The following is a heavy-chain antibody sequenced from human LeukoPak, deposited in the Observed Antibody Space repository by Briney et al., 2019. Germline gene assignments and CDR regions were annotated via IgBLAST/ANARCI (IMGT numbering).Heavy chain of an antibody. CDR1: GGSISSGSYY. J-gene: IGHJ3*02. D-gene: IGHD3-3*01. Sequence: SETLSLTCTVSGGSISSGSYYWSWIRQPAGKGLEWIGRIYTSGSTNYNPSLKSRVTISVDTSKNQFSLKLSSVTAADTAVYYCARDGLTIFGVVSGDAFDIWGQGTMVTVSS. CDR3: ARDGLTIFGVVSGDAFDI. CDR2: IYTSGST. V-gene: IGHV4-61*02.